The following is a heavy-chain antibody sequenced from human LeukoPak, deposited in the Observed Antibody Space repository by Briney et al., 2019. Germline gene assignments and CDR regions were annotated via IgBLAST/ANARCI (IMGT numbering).Heavy chain of an antibody. J-gene: IGHJ5*02. CDR2: IYYSGST. V-gene: IGHV4-39*01. Sequence: SETLSINCTVSGGSISSSSYYWGWIRQPPGKGLEWIGSIYYSGSTYYNPSLKSRVTISVDTSKNQFSLKLSSVTAADTAVYYCARPPWVQGTLVTVSS. CDR1: GGSISSSSYY. CDR3: ARPP.